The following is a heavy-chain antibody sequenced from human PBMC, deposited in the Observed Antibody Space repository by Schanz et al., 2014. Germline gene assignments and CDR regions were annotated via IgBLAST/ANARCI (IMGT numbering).Heavy chain of an antibody. CDR2: ISDDGSRR. J-gene: IGHJ4*02. CDR3: ARDLAGGGNDV. Sequence: MQLVESGGGLIQPGGSLRLSCAASGFIFSYYTIHWVRQAPGKGLEWVAVISDDGSRRHYADFVTGRFTISRDNSKDTVYLQMNSLRAEDTAVYYCARDLAGGGNDVWGQGTLVTVSS. V-gene: IGHV3-30*04. D-gene: IGHD2-15*01. CDR1: GFIFSYYT.